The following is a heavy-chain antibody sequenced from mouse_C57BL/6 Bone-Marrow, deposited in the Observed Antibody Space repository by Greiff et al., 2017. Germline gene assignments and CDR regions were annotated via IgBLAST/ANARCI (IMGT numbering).Heavy chain of an antibody. V-gene: IGHV1-42*01. Sequence: VQLQQSGPELVKPGASVKISCKASGYSFTGYYMNWVKQSPEKSLEWIGEINPSTGGTTYNQKFKAKATLTVDKSSSTAYMQLKSLTSEDSAVYYCAREDDYSNYFDYWGQGTTLTVSS. CDR2: INPSTGGT. CDR3: AREDDYSNYFDY. CDR1: GYSFTGYY. D-gene: IGHD2-5*01. J-gene: IGHJ2*01.